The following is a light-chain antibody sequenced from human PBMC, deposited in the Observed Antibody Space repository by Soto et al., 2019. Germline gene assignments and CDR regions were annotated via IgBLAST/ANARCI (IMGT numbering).Light chain of an antibody. Sequence: EIVLTQSPDTLSLSPGERATLSCRASQSVSNSYLAWYQQKPGQAPRLLIYGASGRATGIPDRFSGGESGTDFTLTISRLEPEDFAVYYCQQSGSSPPFIFGPGTKVDIK. CDR1: QSVSNSY. V-gene: IGKV3-20*01. J-gene: IGKJ3*01. CDR3: QQSGSSPPFI. CDR2: GAS.